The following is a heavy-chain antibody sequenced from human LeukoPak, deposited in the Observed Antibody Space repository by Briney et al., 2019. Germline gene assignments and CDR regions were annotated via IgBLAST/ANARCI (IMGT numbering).Heavy chain of an antibody. D-gene: IGHD3/OR15-3a*01. CDR2: IRSKAYGGTT. CDR3: TRGTRFDP. V-gene: IGHV3-49*04. Sequence: GGSLRLSCTASGFTFGDYAMSWVRQAPGKGLEWVGFIRSKAYGGTTEYAASVKGRFTISRDDSKSIAYLQMNSLKTEDTAVYYYTRGTRFDPWGLGTLVTVSS. CDR1: GFTFGDYA. J-gene: IGHJ5*02.